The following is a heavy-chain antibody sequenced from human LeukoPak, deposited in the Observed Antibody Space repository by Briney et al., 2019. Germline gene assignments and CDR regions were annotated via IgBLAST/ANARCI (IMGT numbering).Heavy chain of an antibody. CDR2: IYTSGST. J-gene: IGHJ4*02. D-gene: IGHD3-16*02. CDR1: GGSISSYY. V-gene: IGHV4-4*07. Sequence: SETLSPTCTVSGGSISSYYWSWVRQPAGKGLEWIGRIYTSGSTNYNPSLKSRVTISVDTSKNQFSLKLSSVTAADTAVYYCASLNYDYVWGSYHIFDYWGQGTLVTVSS. CDR3: ASLNYDYVWGSYHIFDY.